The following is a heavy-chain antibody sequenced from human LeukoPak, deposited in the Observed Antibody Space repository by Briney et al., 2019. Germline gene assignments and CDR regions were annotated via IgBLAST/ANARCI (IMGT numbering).Heavy chain of an antibody. D-gene: IGHD6-19*01. CDR3: ATHSNWGISSGWEQYYYYYGMDV. J-gene: IGHJ6*02. Sequence: GGSLRISCAASGITFSTFTTNWVRQAPGKGLEWVSSISSSSSYIYYADSVKGRFTISRDNAKNSLYLQMNSLRAEDTAVYYCATHSNWGISSGWEQYYYYYGMDVWGQGTTVTVSS. CDR2: ISSSSSYI. V-gene: IGHV3-21*01. CDR1: GITFSTFT.